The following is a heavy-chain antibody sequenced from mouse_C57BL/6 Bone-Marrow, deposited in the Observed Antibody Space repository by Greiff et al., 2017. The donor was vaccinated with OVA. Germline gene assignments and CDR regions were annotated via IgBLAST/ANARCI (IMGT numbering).Heavy chain of an antibody. CDR2: INPNNGGT. CDR3: ARSGY. Sequence: VQLQPSGPELVKPGASVKISCKASGYTFTDYYMNWVKQSHGKSLEWIGDINPNNGGTSYNQKFKGKATLTVDKSSSTAYMELRSLTSEDSAVYYCARSGYWGQGTLVTVSA. D-gene: IGHD3-1*01. J-gene: IGHJ3*01. CDR1: GYTFTDYY. V-gene: IGHV1-26*01.